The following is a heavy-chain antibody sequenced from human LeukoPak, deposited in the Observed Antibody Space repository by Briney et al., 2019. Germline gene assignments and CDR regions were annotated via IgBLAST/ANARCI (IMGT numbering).Heavy chain of an antibody. CDR2: IYHSGST. J-gene: IGHJ5*02. V-gene: IGHV4-30-2*01. CDR1: GGSISSGGYS. D-gene: IGHD2-2*02. Sequence: SETLSLTCAVSGGSISSGGYSWSWIRQPPGKGLEWIGYIYHSGSTYYNPSLKSRVTISVNRTKNQCYLKVSSVTAADTAEYYGAGGTFYCSSTSCYSARFDPWGQGTLVTVSS. CDR3: AGGTFYCSSTSCYSARFDP.